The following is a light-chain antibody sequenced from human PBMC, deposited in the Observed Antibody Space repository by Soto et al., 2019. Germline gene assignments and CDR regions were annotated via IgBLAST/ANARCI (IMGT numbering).Light chain of an antibody. CDR1: QSVTSTY. CDR3: QQYNNWPPFT. CDR2: GAS. V-gene: IGKV3-20*01. J-gene: IGKJ1*01. Sequence: EIVLTQSPGTLSLSRGERATLSCRASQSVTSTYLGWYQQKPGQAPSLLIYGASSRATGIPDRFSGSGSGTDFTLTISRLEPEDFAVYYCQQYNNWPPFTFGQGTKVEIK.